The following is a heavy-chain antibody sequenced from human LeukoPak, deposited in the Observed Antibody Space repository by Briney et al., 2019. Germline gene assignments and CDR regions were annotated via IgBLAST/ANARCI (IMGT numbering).Heavy chain of an antibody. D-gene: IGHD4-17*01. CDR1: GFTFSSYG. J-gene: IGHJ4*02. V-gene: IGHV3-23*01. Sequence: GGSLRLSCAASGFTFSSYGMSWVRQAPGKGLEWVSAISGSGGSTYYADSVKGRFTISRDNSKSTLYLQMNSLRAEDTAVYYCAKIPLDYGAEEGDYWGQGTLVTVSS. CDR2: ISGSGGST. CDR3: AKIPLDYGAEEGDY.